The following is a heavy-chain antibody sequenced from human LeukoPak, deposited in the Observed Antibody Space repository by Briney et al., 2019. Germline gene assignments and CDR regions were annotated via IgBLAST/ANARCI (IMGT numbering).Heavy chain of an antibody. J-gene: IGHJ3*02. CDR2: INPNSGGT. CDR3: ARYNGYSDAFDI. CDR1: GYTFTGYY. Sequence: ASVKVSCKASGYTFTGYYMHWVRQAPGQGLEWMGWINPNSGGTYYVQKFQGRVTMTRDTSISTAYMELSRLRSDDTAVYYCARYNGYSDAFDIWGQGTMVTVSS. D-gene: IGHD5-18*01. V-gene: IGHV1-2*02.